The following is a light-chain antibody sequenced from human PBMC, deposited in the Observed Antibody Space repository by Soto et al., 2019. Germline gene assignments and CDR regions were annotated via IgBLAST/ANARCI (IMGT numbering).Light chain of an antibody. CDR2: EVS. CDR1: SSDVGGYNY. V-gene: IGLV2-14*01. Sequence: QSALTQPASVSGSPGQSITISCTGTSSDVGGYNYVSWYQQHPGKAPKLMIYEVSNRPSGVSNRVSGSKSGNTASLTISGLHAEDEADYYCCSYTSSSTLVFGGGTKLTVL. CDR3: CSYTSSSTLV. J-gene: IGLJ2*01.